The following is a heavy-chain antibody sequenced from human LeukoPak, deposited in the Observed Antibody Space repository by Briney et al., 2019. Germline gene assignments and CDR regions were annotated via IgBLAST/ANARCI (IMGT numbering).Heavy chain of an antibody. V-gene: IGHV3-74*01. Sequence: GGSLRLSCAASGFTFSSYWLHWVRQAPGKGLVWASRINTDGSTTNYADSVKGRFTISRDNAKNTVHLQMNSLRAEDTAVYYCARGAARAYYMDVWGKGTTVTVSS. D-gene: IGHD6-6*01. CDR3: ARGAARAYYMDV. J-gene: IGHJ6*03. CDR1: GFTFSSYW. CDR2: INTDGSTT.